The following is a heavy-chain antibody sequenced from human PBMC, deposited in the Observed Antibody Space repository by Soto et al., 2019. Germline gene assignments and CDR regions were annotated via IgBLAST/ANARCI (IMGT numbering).Heavy chain of an antibody. CDR3: ARASEGDFWSVYYYGMDV. D-gene: IGHD3-3*01. J-gene: IGHJ6*02. CDR2: ITSDSGDI. CDR1: GFTFNRST. V-gene: IGHV3-21*02. Sequence: EVQLVESGGGLVKPGGSLRLSCTASGFTFNRSTMNWVRQAPGKGPEWVSSITSDSGDINYADSVRGRFTISRDNAKNSLYLQMGSLRAEDTAVYYCARASEGDFWSVYYYGMDVWGQGTTVTVSS.